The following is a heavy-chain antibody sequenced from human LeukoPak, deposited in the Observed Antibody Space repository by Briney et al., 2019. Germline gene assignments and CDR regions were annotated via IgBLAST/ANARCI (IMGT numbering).Heavy chain of an antibody. J-gene: IGHJ4*02. CDR3: ARVGCYDSSGYYFSD. Sequence: PSETLSLSCTASGFTITSHYWTWIRQTPGKALEWIANIYHSGGTNYKPSLMSRVTISLDTSANQFPLRLTSVTAADTAVYYYARVGCYDSSGYYFSDWGQGTSFTVSS. CDR2: IYHSGGT. D-gene: IGHD3-22*01. V-gene: IGHV4-59*11. CDR1: GFTITSHY.